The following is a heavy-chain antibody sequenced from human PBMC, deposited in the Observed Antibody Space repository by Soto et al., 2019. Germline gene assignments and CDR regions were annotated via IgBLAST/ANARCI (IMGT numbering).Heavy chain of an antibody. CDR3: ARGGYCTNGVCYWGYYYYMDV. CDR1: GFTLSSYW. D-gene: IGHD2-8*01. J-gene: IGHJ6*03. V-gene: IGHV3-74*01. CDR2: INSDGSST. Sequence: GGSLRLSCAASGFTLSSYWMHWVRQAPGKGLVWVSRINSDGSSTSYADSVKGRFTISRDNAKNTLYLQMNSLRAEDTAVYYCARGGYCTNGVCYWGYYYYMDVWGKGTTVTASS.